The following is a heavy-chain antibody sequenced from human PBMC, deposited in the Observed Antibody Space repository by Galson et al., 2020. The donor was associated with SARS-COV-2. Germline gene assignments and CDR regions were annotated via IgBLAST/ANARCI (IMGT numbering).Heavy chain of an antibody. CDR3: ARDRMWGLDI. D-gene: IGHD3-16*01. CDR2: IYSSGST. V-gene: IGHV3-53*04. J-gene: IGHJ3*02. CDR1: GFTVSSNY. Sequence: TGGSLRLSCAASGFTVSSNYMSWVRQAPGKGLEWVSVIYSSGSTYYADSVKGRFTISRHNSKNTLYLQMNSLRAEDTAVYYCARDRMWGLDIWGQGTMVTVSS.